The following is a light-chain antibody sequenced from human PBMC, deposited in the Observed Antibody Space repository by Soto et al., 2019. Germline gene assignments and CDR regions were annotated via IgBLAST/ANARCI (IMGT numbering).Light chain of an antibody. Sequence: IVLTQSPATLSLSPWERATLSCRASQSVSSSYLAWYQQKPGQAPRLLIYGASSRATGIPDRFSGSGSGTDFTLTISRLEPEDFAVYYCQQYAGSRTFGQGTKVDIK. J-gene: IGKJ1*01. CDR2: GAS. CDR3: QQYAGSRT. CDR1: QSVSSSY. V-gene: IGKV3-20*01.